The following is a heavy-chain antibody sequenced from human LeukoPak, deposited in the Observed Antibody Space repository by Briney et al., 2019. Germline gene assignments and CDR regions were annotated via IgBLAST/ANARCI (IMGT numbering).Heavy chain of an antibody. CDR1: GFTFSSYG. CDR3: AKSLGDGVNGSYYFDY. D-gene: IGHD2-21*01. V-gene: IGHV3-33*06. Sequence: GGSLRLSCAASGFTFSSYGMHWVRQAPGKGLEWVAVIWCDGSNKYYADSVKGRFTISRDNSKNTLYLQMNSLRAEDTAVYYCAKSLGDGVNGSYYFDYWGQGTLVTVSS. J-gene: IGHJ4*02. CDR2: IWCDGSNK.